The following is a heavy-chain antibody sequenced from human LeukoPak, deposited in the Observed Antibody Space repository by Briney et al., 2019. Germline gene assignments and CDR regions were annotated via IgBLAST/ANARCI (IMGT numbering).Heavy chain of an antibody. Sequence: ASVKVSCKASGYTFTSYGISWVRQAPGQGLEWMGWISAYNGNTNYAQKLQGRVTMTTDTSTSTAYMELRSLRSDDTAVYYCARADKYYYDGSGSYREEIFDYWGQGTLVTVSS. V-gene: IGHV1-18*01. CDR1: GYTFTSYG. D-gene: IGHD3-22*01. CDR3: ARADKYYYDGSGSYREEIFDY. CDR2: ISAYNGNT. J-gene: IGHJ4*02.